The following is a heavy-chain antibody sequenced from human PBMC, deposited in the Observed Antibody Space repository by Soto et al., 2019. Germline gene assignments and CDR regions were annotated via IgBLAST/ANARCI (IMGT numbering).Heavy chain of an antibody. CDR1: GGSISGSY. Sequence: VQLRESGPGLVKPSETLSLSCTVSGGSISGSYWSWVRQPAGKGLVCIGRIYSSGSSNYNPSLTGRLTMALDMSKNQFSLKLRSVTAAGTAIYSCARLFTGTTDYYFGMDVWGEGATVTVSS. D-gene: IGHD4-17*01. CDR2: IYSSGSS. J-gene: IGHJ6*04. CDR3: ARLFTGTTDYYFGMDV. V-gene: IGHV4-4*07.